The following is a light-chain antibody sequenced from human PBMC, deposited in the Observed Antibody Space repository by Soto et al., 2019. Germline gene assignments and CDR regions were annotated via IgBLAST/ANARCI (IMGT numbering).Light chain of an antibody. CDR1: NTDVGDYSY. CDR3: SSYSSINTLAL. CDR2: DFR. V-gene: IGLV2-14*01. Sequence: QSALTQPASVSGSPGQSITISCTGSNTDVGDYSYVSWYQQHPGKAPKLIIYDFRERPSGVSNRFSGSKTGNTASLTISGLQSEDEAEYYCSSYSSINTLALFGGGTKVTVL. J-gene: IGLJ2*01.